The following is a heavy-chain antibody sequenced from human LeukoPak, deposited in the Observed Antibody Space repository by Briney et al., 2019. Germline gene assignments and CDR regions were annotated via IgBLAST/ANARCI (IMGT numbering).Heavy chain of an antibody. CDR1: GGSISSYY. J-gene: IGHJ5*02. D-gene: IGHD3-10*01. V-gene: IGHV4-59*01. CDR2: IYYTGST. Sequence: SETLSLTCTVSGGSISSYYWSWIRQSPGKGLEWIAYIYYTGSTNYNPSLKGRVTISVETSKNQFSLKLKSVTAADTAVYYCARGGYCGSGNDFRFDPWGQGTLVTVSS. CDR3: ARGGYCGSGNDFRFDP.